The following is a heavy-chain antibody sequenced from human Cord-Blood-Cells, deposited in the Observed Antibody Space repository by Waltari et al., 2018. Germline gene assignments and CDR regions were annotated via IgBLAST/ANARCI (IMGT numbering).Heavy chain of an antibody. V-gene: IGHV3-74*01. CDR1: GFTFSSYW. CDR2: INSGGSST. Sequence: EVQLVESGGGLVQPGGSLRLSCAASGFTFSSYWMHWVRQAPGKGLVWVSRINSGGSSTSYADSVKGRFTISRDNAKNTLYLQMNSLRAEDTAVYYCARRLVGATLNDAFDIWGQGTMVTVSS. D-gene: IGHD2-15*01. CDR3: ARRLVGATLNDAFDI. J-gene: IGHJ3*02.